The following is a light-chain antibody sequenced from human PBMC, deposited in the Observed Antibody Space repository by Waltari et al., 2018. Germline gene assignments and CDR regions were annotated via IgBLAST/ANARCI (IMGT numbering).Light chain of an antibody. CDR1: QSVNSN. CDR2: DAS. CDR3: QHRSKWPWA. V-gene: IGKV3-11*01. Sequence: EIVLTQSPATLSSSPGERATPSCRASQSVNSNLAWYQHKPGQSPRLLIYDASIRVTGIPARFSGGGSGTDFTLTISSLDPEDFAVYYCQHRSKWPWAFGQGTKVEIK. J-gene: IGKJ1*01.